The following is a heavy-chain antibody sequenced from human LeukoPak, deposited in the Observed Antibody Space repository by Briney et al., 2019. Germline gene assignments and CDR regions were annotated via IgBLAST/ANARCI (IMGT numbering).Heavy chain of an antibody. CDR2: IKQDGSEK. J-gene: IGHJ4*02. D-gene: IGHD3-16*01. CDR3: ARDNMITFGGVTAFDY. Sequence: GGSLGLSWAASGFTFISYWMSWVRQAPGKGREGVANIKQDGSEKYYVDSVKGRFTISRDNAKNSLYLQMNSLRAEDTAVYYCARDNMITFGGVTAFDYWGQGTLVTVSS. V-gene: IGHV3-7*03. CDR1: GFTFISYW.